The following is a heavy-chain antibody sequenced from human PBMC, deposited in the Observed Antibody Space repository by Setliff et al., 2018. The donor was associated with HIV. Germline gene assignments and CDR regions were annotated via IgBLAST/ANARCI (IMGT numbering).Heavy chain of an antibody. V-gene: IGHV3-7*01. CDR2: IKQDGSEK. Sequence: PGGSLRLSCAASGFTFSSHWMSWIRQAPGKGLKWVASIKQDGSEKYFVDSVKGRFTTSRDNAKDSMFLQMNSLRGEDTAAYYCATNFLYDILTGYFPYQFDQWGQGTLVTVSS. CDR3: ATNFLYDILTGYFPYQFDQ. D-gene: IGHD3-9*01. J-gene: IGHJ4*02. CDR1: GFTFSSHW.